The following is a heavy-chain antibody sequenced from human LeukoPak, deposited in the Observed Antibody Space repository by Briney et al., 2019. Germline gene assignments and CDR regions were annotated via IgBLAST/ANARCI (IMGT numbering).Heavy chain of an antibody. CDR1: GYTFTSYG. J-gene: IGHJ4*02. Sequence: GASVKVSCKASGYTFTSYGISWVRQAPGQGLEWMGWISAYNGNTNYAQKLQGRVTMTTDTSTSTAYMELRSLRSEDTAVYYCARAGRGIAVAKFDYWGQGTLVTVSS. D-gene: IGHD6-19*01. V-gene: IGHV1-18*01. CDR3: ARAGRGIAVAKFDY. CDR2: ISAYNGNT.